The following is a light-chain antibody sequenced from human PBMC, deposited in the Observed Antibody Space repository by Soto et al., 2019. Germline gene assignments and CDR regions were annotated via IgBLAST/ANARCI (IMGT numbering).Light chain of an antibody. CDR1: QDIRND. J-gene: IGKJ2*03. CDR2: SAS. V-gene: IGKV1-17*01. CDR3: LQRHTRPYS. Sequence: DLQMTQSPSSLSASVGDRVTITCRASQDIRNDLGWYQQEPGKAPKRLIYSASTLESGVPPRFSGSGSGTEFTLTISSLQPEDFATYFCLQRHTRPYSFGQGTRLDFK.